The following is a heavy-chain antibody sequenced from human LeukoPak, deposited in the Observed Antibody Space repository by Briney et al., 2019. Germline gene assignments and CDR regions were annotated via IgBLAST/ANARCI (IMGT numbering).Heavy chain of an antibody. J-gene: IGHJ3*02. Sequence: PSETLSLTCAVSGGSINSGGFSWNWIRQPPGKGLEWIGYIYHSGSTYYSPSLKSRVTISQDRSKNQLSLKLNSVTAADTAIYYCASEGVNDGFDIWGQGTMVTVSS. CDR3: ASEGVNDGFDI. V-gene: IGHV4-30-2*01. CDR2: IYHSGST. CDR1: GGSINSGGFS.